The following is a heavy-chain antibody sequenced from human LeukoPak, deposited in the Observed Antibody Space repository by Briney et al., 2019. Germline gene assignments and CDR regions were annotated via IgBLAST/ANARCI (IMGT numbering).Heavy chain of an antibody. Sequence: SETLSLTCTVSGGSISSYYWSWILQPPGKGLEWIGYIYYSGSTNYNPSLKSRVTISVDTSKNQFSLKLSSVTAADTAVYYCAGSRDKKYYFDYWGQGTLVTVSS. V-gene: IGHV4-59*01. CDR2: IYYSGST. J-gene: IGHJ4*02. D-gene: IGHD1-26*01. CDR3: AGSRDKKYYFDY. CDR1: GGSISSYY.